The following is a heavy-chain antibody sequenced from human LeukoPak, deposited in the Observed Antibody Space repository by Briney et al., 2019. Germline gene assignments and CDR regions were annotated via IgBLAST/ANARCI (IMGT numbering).Heavy chain of an antibody. V-gene: IGHV5-51*03. D-gene: IGHD6-13*01. CDR1: GYNFAGHW. J-gene: IGHJ4*02. Sequence: SGESLKISCKGSGYNFAGHWIGWVRQMPGKGLEWMGIIYPDDSDTRYSPSFQGQVIISADKSISTAYLQWSSLKASDTAMYYCAARTLSSSWYDWGRGTLVTVSS. CDR2: IYPDDSDT. CDR3: AARTLSSSWYD.